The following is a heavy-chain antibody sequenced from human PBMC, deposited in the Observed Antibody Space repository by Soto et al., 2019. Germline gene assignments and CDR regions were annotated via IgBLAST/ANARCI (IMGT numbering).Heavy chain of an antibody. D-gene: IGHD4-17*01. J-gene: IGHJ6*02. CDR2: IYYSGST. Sequence: PSETLSLTCTVSGGSISSSSYYWGWIRQPPGKGLEWIGSIYYSGSTYYNPSLKSRVTISVDTSKNQFSLKLSSVTAADTAVYYCARGGYGDHHYYYGMDVWGQGTTVTVSS. CDR1: GGSISSSSYY. CDR3: ARGGYGDHHYYYGMDV. V-gene: IGHV4-39*01.